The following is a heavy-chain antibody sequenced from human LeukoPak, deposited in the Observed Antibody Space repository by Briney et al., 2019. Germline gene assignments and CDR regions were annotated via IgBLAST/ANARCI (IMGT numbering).Heavy chain of an antibody. CDR1: GGSFSGYY. D-gene: IGHD2-2*01. CDR2: INHSGST. Sequence: PSETLSLTCAVHGGSFSGYYWSWIRQPPGKGLEWIGEINHSGSTNYNPSLKSRVTISVDSSKIQFSLKVSSVTAADTAVYYCARSSSTSWYEQSFHYWGQGTLVTVSP. V-gene: IGHV4-34*01. CDR3: ARSSSTSWYEQSFHY. J-gene: IGHJ4*02.